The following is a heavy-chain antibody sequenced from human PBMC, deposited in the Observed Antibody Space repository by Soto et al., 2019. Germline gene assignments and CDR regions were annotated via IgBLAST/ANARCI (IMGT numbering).Heavy chain of an antibody. CDR2: IRTSVGYT. V-gene: IGHV3-11*06. D-gene: IGHD3-10*01. CDR1: GFLFRGYH. CDR3: ARGGSDFDY. Sequence: QVQLVESGGGLVKPGGSLRLSCAASGFLFRGYHMSWIRQAPGGGLEWVSHIRTSVGYTTYVDAVRGRFTISRDNAETSLSLQMNSLRADDTAVYYCARGGSDFDYWGQGTLVTVSS. J-gene: IGHJ4*02.